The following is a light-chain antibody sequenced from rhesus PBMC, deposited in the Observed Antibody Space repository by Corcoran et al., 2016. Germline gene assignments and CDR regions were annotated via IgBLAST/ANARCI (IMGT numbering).Light chain of an antibody. CDR1: QSLVHSNGNTY. CDR2: KVF. V-gene: IGKV2-65*01. J-gene: IGKJ2*01. CDR3: MQYTYIPYT. Sequence: DVVMTQSPLTLPITPGQPASISCRSSQSLVHSNGNTYLSWFHQKPGQPPRLLFYKVFNRYSGVPDRFSGSGAGTDFTLKFSRVEADDVGIYYCMQYTYIPYTFGQGTKVEIK.